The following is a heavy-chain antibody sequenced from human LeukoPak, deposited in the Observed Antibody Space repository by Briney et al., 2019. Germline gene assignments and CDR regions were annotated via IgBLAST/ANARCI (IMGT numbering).Heavy chain of an antibody. CDR3: AKGLGYYDSSGFFDY. Sequence: GGSLRLSCAASGFTFSNYGMSWVRQAPGKGLEWVSAISGSASSTYHADSVKGRFTISRDNSKNTLYLQMNSLGAEDTAVYYCAKGLGYYDSSGFFDYWGQGTLVTVSS. CDR1: GFTFSNYG. CDR2: ISGSASST. V-gene: IGHV3-23*01. D-gene: IGHD3-22*01. J-gene: IGHJ4*02.